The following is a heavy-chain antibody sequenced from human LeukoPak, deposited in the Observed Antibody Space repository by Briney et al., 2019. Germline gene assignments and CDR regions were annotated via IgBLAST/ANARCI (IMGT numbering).Heavy chain of an antibody. Sequence: GGSLRLSCAASGFTFSTYAMSWVRQAPGKGLEWFSAIGGSGVGTYYADSVKGRFTISRDNSKTTLDLQMNSLRAEDTAVYYCAKGFSGHDSDFDYWGQGTPVTVSS. D-gene: IGHD5-12*01. CDR3: AKGFSGHDSDFDY. CDR2: IGGSGVGT. J-gene: IGHJ4*02. CDR1: GFTFSTYA. V-gene: IGHV3-23*01.